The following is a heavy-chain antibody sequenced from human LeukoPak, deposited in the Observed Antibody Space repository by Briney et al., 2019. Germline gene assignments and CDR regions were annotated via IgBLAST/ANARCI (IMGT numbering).Heavy chain of an antibody. J-gene: IGHJ4*02. Sequence: PGGSLRLSCAASGFTFSSYAMHWVRQAPGKGLEYVSAISSNGGSTYYANSVKGRFTISRDNSKNTLYLQMGSLRAEDMAVYYCARVAGHCSSTSCENDYWGQGTLVTVPS. D-gene: IGHD2-2*01. V-gene: IGHV3-64*01. CDR1: GFTFSSYA. CDR2: ISSNGGST. CDR3: ARVAGHCSSTSCENDY.